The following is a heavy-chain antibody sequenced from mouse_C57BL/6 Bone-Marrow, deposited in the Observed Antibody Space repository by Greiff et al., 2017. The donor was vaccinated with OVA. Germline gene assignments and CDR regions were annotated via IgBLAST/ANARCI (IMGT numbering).Heavy chain of an antibody. CDR2: ISSGGSYT. CDR1: GFTFSSYG. J-gene: IGHJ3*01. Sequence: EVQLVESGGDLVKPGGSLKLSCAASGFTFSSYGMSWVRQTPDKRLEWVATISSGGSYTYYPDSVKGRFTISRDNAKNTLYLQMSSLKSEDTAMYYCARHVYDGYGASAYWGQGTLVTVSA. CDR3: ARHVYDGYGASAY. D-gene: IGHD2-3*01. V-gene: IGHV5-6*01.